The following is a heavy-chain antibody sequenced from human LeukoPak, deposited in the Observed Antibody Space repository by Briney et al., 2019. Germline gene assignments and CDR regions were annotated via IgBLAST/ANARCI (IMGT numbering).Heavy chain of an antibody. CDR1: GFTFSSYA. Sequence: GGSLRLSCAASGFTFSSYAMSWVRQAPGKGLEWVSAISGSGGSTYYADSVKGRITISRDNSKNTLYLQMNSLRAEDTAVYYCAVRGVIIDRGHAFDIWGQGTMVTVSS. CDR3: AVRGVIIDRGHAFDI. D-gene: IGHD3-10*01. CDR2: ISGSGGST. V-gene: IGHV3-23*01. J-gene: IGHJ3*02.